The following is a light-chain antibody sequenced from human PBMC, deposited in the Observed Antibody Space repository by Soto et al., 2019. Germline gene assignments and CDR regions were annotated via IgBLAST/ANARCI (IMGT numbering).Light chain of an antibody. V-gene: IGKV3-15*01. CDR2: GAS. CDR1: QSVSGN. CDR3: EHYNNWPPLT. Sequence: EIVMTQSPATLSVSPGERATLSCRASQSVSGNVAWYQQKPGQAPRLLLYGASTRTNGIPTRFSCSGSGTEFTLIISSLQSDEFAVYYCEHYNNWPPLTFGGGTKVEIK. J-gene: IGKJ4*01.